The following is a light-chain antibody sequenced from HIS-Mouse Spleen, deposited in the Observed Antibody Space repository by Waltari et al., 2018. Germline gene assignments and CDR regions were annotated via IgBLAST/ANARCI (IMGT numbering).Light chain of an antibody. CDR1: QDISNY. CDR3: QQYDNLPPVIT. CDR2: DAS. V-gene: IGKV1-33*01. J-gene: IGKJ5*01. Sequence: DIQMTQSPSSLSASVGDRVTITCQAIQDISNYLNWYQQQPGKAPKLLIYDASNLETVVPSRFSGSGSGTDFTFTISSLQPEDIATYYCQQYDNLPPVITFGQGTRLEIK.